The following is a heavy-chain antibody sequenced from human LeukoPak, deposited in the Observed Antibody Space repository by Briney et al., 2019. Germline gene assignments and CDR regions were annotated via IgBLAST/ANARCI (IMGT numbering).Heavy chain of an antibody. CDR1: GGSISSYY. CDR3: AKSRRPRRWPDSFDP. Sequence: SETLSLTCTVSGGSISSYYWSWIRQPPGKGLEWIGYIYNRGSTNHNPSLRSRVTISVDTSKNQFSLKLSSVTAADTAVYYCAKSRRPRRWPDSFDPWGQGTLVTVSS. CDR2: IYNRGST. V-gene: IGHV4-59*01. D-gene: IGHD5-24*01. J-gene: IGHJ5*02.